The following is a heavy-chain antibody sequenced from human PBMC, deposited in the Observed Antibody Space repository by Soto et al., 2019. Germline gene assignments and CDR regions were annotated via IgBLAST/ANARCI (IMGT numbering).Heavy chain of an antibody. J-gene: IGHJ6*02. CDR2: ITSSSSYI. CDR3: ARLSGENSYYYGMDV. Sequence: EVQLVESGGGLVKPGGSLRLSCAASGFTFSSYSINWVRQAPGKGLEWVSSITSSSSYIYYADSVKGRFTISRDNAKNSLYLQMNSLSAEDTAVYSCARLSGENSYYYGMDVWGQGTTVTVSS. V-gene: IGHV3-21*01. CDR1: GFTFSSYS. D-gene: IGHD3-10*01.